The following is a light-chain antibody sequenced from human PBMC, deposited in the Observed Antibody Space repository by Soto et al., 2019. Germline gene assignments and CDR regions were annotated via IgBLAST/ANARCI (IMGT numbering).Light chain of an antibody. CDR1: NIETKR. J-gene: IGLJ2*01. V-gene: IGLV3-21*01. CDR2: YDT. CDR3: QVWDISSLPVV. Sequence: SYELTQPPSVSVAPGKTAKIPCGGNNIETKRVHWYQQKPGQAPVLVIYYDTDRPSGIPERFSASNSGNTATLTITRVEAADEADYYCQVWDISSLPVVFGGGTKLTVL.